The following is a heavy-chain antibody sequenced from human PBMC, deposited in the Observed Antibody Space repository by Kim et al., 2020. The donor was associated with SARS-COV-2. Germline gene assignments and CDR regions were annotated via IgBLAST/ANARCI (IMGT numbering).Heavy chain of an antibody. CDR1: GFTFNAYA. CDR3: AKDKDTTGWTH. D-gene: IGHD6-19*01. J-gene: IGHJ4*02. CDR2: VTGVGTGT. V-gene: IGHV3-43*02. Sequence: GGSLRLSCAASGFTFNAYAMHWVRQPPGKALEWVSFVTGVGTGTYYADSVKGRFTISRDNSKNSVYLQMNSLRSEDTALYYCAKDKDTTGWTHWGRGTLVTVSS.